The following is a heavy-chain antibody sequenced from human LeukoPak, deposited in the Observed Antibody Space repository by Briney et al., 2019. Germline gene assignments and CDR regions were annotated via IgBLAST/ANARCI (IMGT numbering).Heavy chain of an antibody. CDR3: ASGFPWFDP. V-gene: IGHV4-39*01. Sequence: SETLSLTCTVSGGSISSSSYYWGWIRQPPGKGLEWIGSIYYSGSTYYNPSLKSRVTISVDTSKNQFSLKLSSVTAADTAVYYCASGFPWFDPWGQGTLVTVSS. D-gene: IGHD3-10*01. J-gene: IGHJ5*02. CDR2: IYYSGST. CDR1: GGSISSSSYY.